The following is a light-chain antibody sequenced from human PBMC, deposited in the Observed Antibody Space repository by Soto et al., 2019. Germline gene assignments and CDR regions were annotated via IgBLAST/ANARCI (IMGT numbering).Light chain of an antibody. CDR2: GAS. Sequence: EIVLTQSPGTLSLSPGERATLSCRASQSVSSSSLAWYQQKPGQAPSLLVYGASSRATGLPDRFSGSGSGTDFTLTISRLEAEDFAVYYCQQYGGSPLVTFGQGTKLEIK. V-gene: IGKV3-20*01. J-gene: IGKJ2*01. CDR1: QSVSSSS. CDR3: QQYGGSPLVT.